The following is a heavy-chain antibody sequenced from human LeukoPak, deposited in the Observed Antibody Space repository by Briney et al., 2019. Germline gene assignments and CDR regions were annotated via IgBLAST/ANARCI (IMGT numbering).Heavy chain of an antibody. CDR2: ISSSSSYI. CDR1: GFTFSSYS. D-gene: IGHD3-10*01. CDR3: ARLGFGELRAFDY. Sequence: GGCLRLSCAASGFTFSSYSMNWVRQAPGKGLEWVSSISSSSSYIYYADSVKGRFTISRDNAKNSLYLQMNSLRAEDTAVYYCARLGFGELRAFDYWGQGTLVTVSS. J-gene: IGHJ4*02. V-gene: IGHV3-21*01.